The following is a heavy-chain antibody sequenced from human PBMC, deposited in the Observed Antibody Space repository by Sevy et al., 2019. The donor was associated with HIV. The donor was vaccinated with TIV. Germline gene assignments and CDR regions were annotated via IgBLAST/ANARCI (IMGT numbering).Heavy chain of an antibody. D-gene: IGHD4-17*01. CDR1: GITLSSYA. Sequence: GGSLRLSCAASGITLSSYAMSWVRQAPGKGLEWVSAISSSGGSTYYADSVKGRFTISRDNSRNTLYLQMNSLRAADTAVYYCAKDLYGDYSWGFDYWGPGTLVTVSS. CDR3: AKDLYGDYSWGFDY. CDR2: ISSSGGST. J-gene: IGHJ4*02. V-gene: IGHV3-23*01.